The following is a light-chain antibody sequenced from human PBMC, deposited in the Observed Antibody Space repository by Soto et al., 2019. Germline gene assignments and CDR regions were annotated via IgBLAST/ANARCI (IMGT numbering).Light chain of an antibody. Sequence: DIQMTQSPSTLSAFVGDRVTITCRASQSISLWLAWYQQKPGKAPRLLIYDVSTLESGVPSRFSGSGSGTEFSLTIESLQPDDFVTYYCRKYNSYSWTFGQGTKVEIK. CDR2: DVS. J-gene: IGKJ1*01. V-gene: IGKV1-5*01. CDR1: QSISLW. CDR3: RKYNSYSWT.